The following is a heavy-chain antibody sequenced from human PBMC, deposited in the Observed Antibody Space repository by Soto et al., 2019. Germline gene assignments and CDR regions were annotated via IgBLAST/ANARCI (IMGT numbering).Heavy chain of an antibody. V-gene: IGHV1-18*01. J-gene: IGHJ4*02. CDR3: ARDAPYNAEPYYFDD. CDR2: ISAYNGNT. D-gene: IGHD3-10*01. CDR1: GYTFTSYG. Sequence: GASVKVSCKASGYTFTSYGISWVRQAPGQGLEWMGWISAYNGNTNYAQKLQGRVTMTTDTSTSTAYMELRSLRSDDTAVYYCARDAPYNAEPYYFDDWGQGTLVTVSS.